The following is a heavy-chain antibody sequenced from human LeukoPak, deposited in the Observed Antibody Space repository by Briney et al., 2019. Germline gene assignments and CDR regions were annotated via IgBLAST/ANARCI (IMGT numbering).Heavy chain of an antibody. J-gene: IGHJ4*02. V-gene: IGHV4-30-2*01. CDR3: ARAPCDSSGYYPFDY. D-gene: IGHD3-22*01. Sequence: SQTLSLTCAVSGGSISSGGYSWSWIRQPPGKGLEWIGYIYHSGSTYYNPSLKSRVTISVDRSKNQFSLKLSSVTAADTAVYYCARAPCDSSGYYPFDYWGQGTLVTVSS. CDR2: IYHSGST. CDR1: GGSISSGGYS.